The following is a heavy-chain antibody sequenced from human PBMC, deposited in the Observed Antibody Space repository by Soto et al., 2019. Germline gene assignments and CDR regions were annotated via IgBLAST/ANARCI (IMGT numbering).Heavy chain of an antibody. Sequence: PSETLSLTCTVSGGSISSGGYYWSWIRQHPGKGLEWIGYIYYSGSTYYNPSLKSRVTISVDTSKSQFSLNLSSVTAADTAVYYCARGFLEWLSHPYYGMDVWGQGTTVTVSS. CDR3: ARGFLEWLSHPYYGMDV. V-gene: IGHV4-31*03. D-gene: IGHD3-3*01. CDR2: IYYSGST. CDR1: GGSISSGGYY. J-gene: IGHJ6*02.